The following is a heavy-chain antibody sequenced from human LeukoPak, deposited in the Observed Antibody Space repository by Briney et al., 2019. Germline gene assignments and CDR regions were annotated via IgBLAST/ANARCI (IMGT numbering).Heavy chain of an antibody. Sequence: PSETLSLTCTVSGGSISSYYWSWIRQPPGKGLEWIGYIYYSGSTNYNPSLKSRVTISVDTSKNQFSLKLSSVTAADTAVYYCAAIFALQLQPFDYWGQGTLVTVSS. CDR1: GGSISSYY. J-gene: IGHJ4*02. V-gene: IGHV4-59*01. CDR3: AAIFALQLQPFDY. D-gene: IGHD3/OR15-3a*01. CDR2: IYYSGST.